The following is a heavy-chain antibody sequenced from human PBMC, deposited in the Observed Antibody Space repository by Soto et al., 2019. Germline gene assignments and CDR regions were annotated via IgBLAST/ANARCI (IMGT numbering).Heavy chain of an antibody. D-gene: IGHD2-8*01. J-gene: IGHJ4*02. CDR2: IWYDGSNK. V-gene: IGHV3-33*01. CDR1: GFTFRSHG. CDR3: ERWGDAKRLDS. Sequence: QVQLVESGGGVVQPGRSLRLSCAASGFTFRSHGMHWVRQAPGKGLEWVAVIWYDGSNKYLADSVKGRFSISRGNSKNTLFLQMNSLRVEDTAVYYCERWGDAKRLDSWGQGAQVTVS.